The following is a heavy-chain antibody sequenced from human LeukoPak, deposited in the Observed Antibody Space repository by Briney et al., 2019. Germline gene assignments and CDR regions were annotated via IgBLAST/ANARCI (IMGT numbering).Heavy chain of an antibody. CDR1: GFTFSSYG. CDR3: ARRDTAMVTVDRFDY. V-gene: IGHV3-33*01. D-gene: IGHD5-18*01. CDR2: IWYDGSNK. J-gene: IGHJ4*02. Sequence: PGGSLRLSCAASGFTFSSYGMHWVRQAPGKGLEWVAVIWYDGSNKYYADSVKGRFTISRDNSKNTLYLQMNSLRAEDTAVYYCARRDTAMVTVDRFDYWGQGTLVTVSS.